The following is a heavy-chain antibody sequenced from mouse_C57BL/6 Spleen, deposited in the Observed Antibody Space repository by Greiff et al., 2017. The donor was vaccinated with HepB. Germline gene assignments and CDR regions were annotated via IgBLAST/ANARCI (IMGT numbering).Heavy chain of an antibody. CDR1: GYTFTSYW. CDR3: ARRDYWYFDV. Sequence: QVQLQQPGAEPVRPGSSVKLSCKASGYTFTSYWMHWVKQRPIQGLEWIGNIDPSDSETHYNQKFKDKATLTVDKSSSTAYMQLSSLTSEDSAVYYSARRDYWYFDVCGTGTTVTVSS. CDR2: IDPSDSET. J-gene: IGHJ1*03. V-gene: IGHV1-52*01.